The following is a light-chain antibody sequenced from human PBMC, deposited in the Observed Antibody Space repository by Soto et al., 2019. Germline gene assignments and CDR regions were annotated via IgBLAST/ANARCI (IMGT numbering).Light chain of an antibody. V-gene: IGKV3D-20*02. CDR2: GAS. CDR1: QSVSSSY. J-gene: IGKJ5*01. Sequence: EIVLTQSPGTLSLSPGERATLSCRASQSVSSSYLAWYQQKPGQAPRLLIYGASSRATGIPDRFSGSGSGTDFTLTISSLQSEDCAIYYCQQRRYWQVTFGQGTRLEIK. CDR3: QQRRYWQVT.